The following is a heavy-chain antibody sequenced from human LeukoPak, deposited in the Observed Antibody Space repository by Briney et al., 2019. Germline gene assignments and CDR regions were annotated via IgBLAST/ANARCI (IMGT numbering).Heavy chain of an antibody. CDR2: TSYDERNK. CDR3: ARGWDNNDSSGYSV. Sequence: GGSLRLSCAASGFTFSSNAMHWVRQAPGKGLEWVAATSYDERNKYYGDSVRGRFTLSRDNSKNTLYLQMNSLRVEDTALYYCARGWDNNDSSGYSVWGQGTLVTVSS. CDR1: GFTFSSNA. V-gene: IGHV3-30*04. J-gene: IGHJ4*02. D-gene: IGHD3-22*01.